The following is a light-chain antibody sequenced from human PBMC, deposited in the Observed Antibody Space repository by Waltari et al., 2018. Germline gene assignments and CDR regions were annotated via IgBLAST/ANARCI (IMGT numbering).Light chain of an antibody. CDR1: QSVSSSY. J-gene: IGKJ2*01. CDR2: DAS. V-gene: IGKV3D-20*01. Sequence: EIVLTQSPATLPLSPGERATLPCRASQSVSSSYLAWYQQKPGLAPRLLIYDASSRATGIPDRFSGSGSGTDFTLTISRLEPEDFAVYYCQQYGSSPSMYTFGQGTKLEIK. CDR3: QQYGSSPSMYT.